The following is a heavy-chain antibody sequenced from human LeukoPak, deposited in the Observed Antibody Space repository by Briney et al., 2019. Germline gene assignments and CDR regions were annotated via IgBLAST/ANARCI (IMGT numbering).Heavy chain of an antibody. J-gene: IGHJ4*02. CDR1: GLTFSIYA. CDR3: AKGSCSSPTCNGGY. V-gene: IGHV3-23*01. CDR2: ISGSGDST. Sequence: PGGSLRLSCAASGLTFSIYAMNWVRQAPGKGLEWVSGISGSGDSTYYADSVKGRFTISRDNSKNTLYLQMNSLRAEDTAVFYLAKGSCSSPTCNGGYGGQGTLVTVSS. D-gene: IGHD2-2*01.